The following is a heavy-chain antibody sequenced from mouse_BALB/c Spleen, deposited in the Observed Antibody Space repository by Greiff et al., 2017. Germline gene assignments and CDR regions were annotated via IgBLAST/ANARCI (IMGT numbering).Heavy chain of an antibody. Sequence: EVKLMESGGGLVQPGGSLKLSCAASGFTFSSYTMSWVRQTPEKRLEWVAYISNGGGSTYYPDTVKGRFTISRDNAKNTLYLQMSSLKSEDTAMYYCARPRYGNYEAWFAYWGQGTLVTVSA. CDR2: ISNGGGST. CDR3: ARPRYGNYEAWFAY. CDR1: GFTFSSYT. V-gene: IGHV5-12-2*01. J-gene: IGHJ3*01. D-gene: IGHD2-10*02.